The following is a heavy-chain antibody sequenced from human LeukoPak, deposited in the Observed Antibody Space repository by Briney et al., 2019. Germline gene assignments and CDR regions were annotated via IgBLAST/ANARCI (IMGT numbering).Heavy chain of an antibody. CDR1: GFTFGDYA. CDR2: IRSKAYGGTT. V-gene: IGHV3-49*04. Sequence: GGSLRLSCTASGFTFGDYAATWVRQAPGTGLEWIGFIRSKAYGGTTEYAASVKGRFTISRDDSKNIAYLQMNSLKTEDTAVYYCTSPRSKDFWTGYSTADYYYYHMDVWGKGTTVTVSS. CDR3: TSPRSKDFWTGYSTADYYYYHMDV. J-gene: IGHJ6*03. D-gene: IGHD3/OR15-3a*01.